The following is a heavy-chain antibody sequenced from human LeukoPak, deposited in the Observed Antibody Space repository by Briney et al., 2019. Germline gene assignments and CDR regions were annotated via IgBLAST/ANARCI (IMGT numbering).Heavy chain of an antibody. CDR3: ARVGARDSSGYYVFDY. CDR1: GGSISSSSYY. CDR2: IYYSGST. V-gene: IGHV4-39*07. J-gene: IGHJ4*02. D-gene: IGHD3-22*01. Sequence: KASETLSLTCTVSGGSISSSSYYWGWIRQPPGKGLEWIGSIYYSGSTYYNPSLKSRVTISVDTSKNQFSLKLSSVTAADTAVYYCARVGARDSSGYYVFDYWGQGTLVTVSS.